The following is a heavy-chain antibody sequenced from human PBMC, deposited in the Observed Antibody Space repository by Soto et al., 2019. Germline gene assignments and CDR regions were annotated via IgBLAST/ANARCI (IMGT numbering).Heavy chain of an antibody. Sequence: GASVKVSCKASGYTFTTYQMHWVRQAPGQGLEWMGIINPRDGSTTYAQKFQGRVTMTRDTSTSTIYMELSTLKYEDTAVYYCARDPVIDPWGQGTLVTVSS. CDR3: ARDPVIDP. CDR1: GYTFTTYQ. J-gene: IGHJ5*02. CDR2: INPRDGST. V-gene: IGHV1-46*01.